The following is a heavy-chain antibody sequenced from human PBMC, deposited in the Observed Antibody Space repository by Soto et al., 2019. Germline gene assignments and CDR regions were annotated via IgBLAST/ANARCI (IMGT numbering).Heavy chain of an antibody. J-gene: IGHJ6*02. CDR3: ARAPEGMDV. Sequence: QEQLVESGGGGVQPGRSLRLSCSAYGFSFSSYARHWVGQAPGKGLDWVAAISYDGSKKYHADSVKGRFTISRDDSKTTLYLQMNSLRPEDTAVYYCARAPEGMDVWGQGTTVTVSS. CDR1: GFSFSSYA. V-gene: IGHV3-30*01. CDR2: ISYDGSKK.